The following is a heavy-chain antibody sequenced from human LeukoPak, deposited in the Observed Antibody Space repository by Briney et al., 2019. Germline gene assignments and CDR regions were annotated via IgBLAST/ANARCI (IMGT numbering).Heavy chain of an antibody. D-gene: IGHD6-13*01. CDR1: GYSISSGYY. CDR2: INHSGST. CDR3: ARIAGSSWYGEYFGY. J-gene: IGHJ4*02. V-gene: IGHV4-38-2*02. Sequence: SETLSLTCTVSGYSISSGYYWGWIRQPPGKGLEWIGEINHSGSTYYNPSLKSRVTISVDTSKNQFSLKLSSVTAADTAVYYCARIAGSSWYGEYFGYWGQGTLVTVSS.